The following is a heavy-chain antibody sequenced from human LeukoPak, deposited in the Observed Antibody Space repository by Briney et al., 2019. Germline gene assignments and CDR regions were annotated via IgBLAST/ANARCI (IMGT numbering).Heavy chain of an antibody. J-gene: IGHJ4*02. CDR1: RGSFSGYY. D-gene: IGHD3-22*01. V-gene: IGHV4-34*01. Sequence: SETLSLTCAVYRGSFSGYYWSWIRQPPGKGLEWIGEINHSGSTNYNPSLKSRVTISVDTSKNQFSLKLSSVTAADTAVYYCARELYYYDSSGYYPFDYWGQGTLVTVSS. CDR3: ARELYYYDSSGYYPFDY. CDR2: INHSGST.